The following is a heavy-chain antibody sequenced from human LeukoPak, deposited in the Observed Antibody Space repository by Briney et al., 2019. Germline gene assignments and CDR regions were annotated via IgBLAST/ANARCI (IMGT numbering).Heavy chain of an antibody. D-gene: IGHD1-26*01. V-gene: IGHV3-30-3*01. CDR1: GFTFSSYA. CDR3: ARDGGRGGSYPDH. Sequence: PGGSLRLSCAASGFTFSSYAMHWVRQAPGKGLEWVAVISYDGSNKYYADSVKGRFTISRDNSKNTLYLQMNSLRAEDTAVYYCARDGGRGGSYPDHWGQGTLVTVSS. J-gene: IGHJ4*02. CDR2: ISYDGSNK.